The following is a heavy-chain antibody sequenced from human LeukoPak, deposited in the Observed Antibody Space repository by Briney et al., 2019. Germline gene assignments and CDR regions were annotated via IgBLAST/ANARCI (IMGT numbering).Heavy chain of an antibody. CDR1: GGSFSGYY. Sequence: SETLSLTCAVYGGSFSGYYWSWIRQHQGKGLECIGYISFSGSTFYNPSLKSRLTISGDTSKNQISLKLSSVTAADTAVYYCARMGTAVGPYYYYGMDVWGQGTTVTVSS. J-gene: IGHJ6*02. D-gene: IGHD5-18*01. CDR2: ISFSGST. V-gene: IGHV4-31*11. CDR3: ARMGTAVGPYYYYGMDV.